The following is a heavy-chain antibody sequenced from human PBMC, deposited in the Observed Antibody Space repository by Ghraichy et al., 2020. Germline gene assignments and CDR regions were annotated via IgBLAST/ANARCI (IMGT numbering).Heavy chain of an antibody. V-gene: IGHV1-69*13. J-gene: IGHJ6*03. CDR2: IIPIFGTA. Sequence: SVKVSCKASGGTFSSYAISWVRQAPGQGLEWMGGIIPIFGTANYAQKFQGRVTITADESTSTAYMELSSLRSEDTAVYYCASSEQQLRYYYYYYYMDVWGKGTTVTVSS. CDR3: ASSEQQLRYYYYYYYMDV. D-gene: IGHD6-13*01. CDR1: GGTFSSYA.